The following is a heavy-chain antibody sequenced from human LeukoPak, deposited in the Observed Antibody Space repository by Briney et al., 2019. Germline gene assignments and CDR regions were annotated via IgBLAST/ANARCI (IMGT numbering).Heavy chain of an antibody. CDR2: ISAYNGNT. CDR1: GYTFTSYG. Sequence: ASVKVSCKASGYTFTSYGISWVRQAPGQGLEWMGWISAYNGNTNYAQKLQGRVTMTTDTSTSTAYMELSRLRSDDTAVYYCARVSGYDLCFDPWGQGTLVTVSS. J-gene: IGHJ5*02. V-gene: IGHV1-18*01. D-gene: IGHD5-12*01. CDR3: ARVSGYDLCFDP.